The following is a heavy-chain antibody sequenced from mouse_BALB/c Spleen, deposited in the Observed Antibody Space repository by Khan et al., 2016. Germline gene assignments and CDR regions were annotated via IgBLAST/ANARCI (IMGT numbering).Heavy chain of an antibody. J-gene: IGHJ2*01. Sequence: QVQLKQSGAELAKPGASVKMSCKAFGYTFTSYWMHWVKQRPGQGLEWIGYINPSTGYTEYNQKFKDKATLTADKSSSIAYMQLSRLTSEDSAVYYCAYYGNFDYWGQGTTLAVSS. D-gene: IGHD2-1*01. CDR2: INPSTGYT. CDR3: AYYGNFDY. CDR1: GYTFTSYW. V-gene: IGHV1-7*01.